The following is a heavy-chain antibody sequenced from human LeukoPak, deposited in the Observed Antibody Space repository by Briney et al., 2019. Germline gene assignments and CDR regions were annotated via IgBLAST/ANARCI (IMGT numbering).Heavy chain of an antibody. J-gene: IGHJ6*02. V-gene: IGHV3-21*01. CDR3: ARESGYSYLSYYYNGMDV. CDR2: ISLSGSYI. CDR1: GFTFSAYS. Sequence: PGGSLRLSCAASGFTFSAYSMNWVRQAPGKGLEWVSSISLSGSYIYSADSVKGRFTISRDNAKNSLYLQMNSLRAEDTAVYYCARESGYSYLSYYYNGMDVWGQGTTVTVSS. D-gene: IGHD2-21*02.